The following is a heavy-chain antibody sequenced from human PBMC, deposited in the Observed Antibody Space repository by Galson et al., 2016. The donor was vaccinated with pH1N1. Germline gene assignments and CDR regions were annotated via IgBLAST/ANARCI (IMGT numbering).Heavy chain of an antibody. D-gene: IGHD4-17*01. J-gene: IGHJ3*02. CDR1: GYSFTSQW. V-gene: IGHV5-51*03. Sequence: QSGAEVKKPGESLKISCKASGYSFTSQWIAWVRQVPGKGLEWVGVVNPGGSTIRYGPPFQGQVTISSDKSINIAYLQWISLRASDTATYYCARQYDFGDYRGDAFDIWGQGTVVIVSS. CDR2: VNPGGSTI. CDR3: ARQYDFGDYRGDAFDI.